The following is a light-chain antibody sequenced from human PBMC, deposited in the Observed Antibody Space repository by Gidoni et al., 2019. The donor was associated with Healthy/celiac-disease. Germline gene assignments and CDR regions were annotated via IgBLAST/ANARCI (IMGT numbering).Light chain of an antibody. CDR3: AAWDDSLNGHYV. CDR1: SSTIGSNT. Sequence: QSVLTQPPSASGTPGPTVTISCSGSSSTIGSNTVNWYQQLPGTAPKLLIYSNNQRPSGVPDRFSGSRSGTSASLAISGLQSEDEADYYCAAWDDSLNGHYVFGTGTKVTVL. V-gene: IGLV1-44*01. CDR2: SNN. J-gene: IGLJ1*01.